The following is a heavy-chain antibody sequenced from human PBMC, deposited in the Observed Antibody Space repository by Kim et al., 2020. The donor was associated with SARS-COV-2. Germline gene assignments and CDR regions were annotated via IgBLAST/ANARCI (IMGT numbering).Heavy chain of an antibody. CDR2: IYSGGYT. CDR1: GFIVSNHD. J-gene: IGHJ4*02. CDR3: ARGPGQRTIFDY. D-gene: IGHD3-3*01. Sequence: GGSLRLSCVVSGFIVSNHDMSWVRQAPGKGLEWFSVIYSGGYTYGADSVKGRFTVSRDNSKNTLYLQMNNLRVDDTAVYYCARGPGQRTIFDYWGQGTLVTVSS. V-gene: IGHV3-53*01.